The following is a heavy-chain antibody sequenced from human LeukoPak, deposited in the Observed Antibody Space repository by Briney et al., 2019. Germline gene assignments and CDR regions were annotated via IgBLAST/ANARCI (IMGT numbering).Heavy chain of an antibody. Sequence: PGGSLRLSCAASGFTFSSYAMSWVRQAPGKGLEWVSAISGSGGGTYYADSVKGRFTISRDNSKNTLYLQMNSLGAEDTAVYYCAKAPPWWSGYVLYYFDYWGQGTLVTVSS. D-gene: IGHD5-12*01. CDR3: AKAPPWWSGYVLYYFDY. J-gene: IGHJ4*02. V-gene: IGHV3-23*01. CDR1: GFTFSSYA. CDR2: ISGSGGGT.